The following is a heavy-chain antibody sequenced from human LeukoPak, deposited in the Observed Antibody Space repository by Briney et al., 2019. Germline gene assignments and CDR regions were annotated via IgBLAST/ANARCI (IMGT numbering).Heavy chain of an antibody. D-gene: IGHD6-19*01. Sequence: SETLSLACAVSGGSFSGYYWSWIRQSPGKGLEWIGEIYRSGSTNYNPSLKSRVTISLDTSKNQFSLKLSSVTAADTAVYYCARGGGGSGSFFDIWGQGTMVTVSS. CDR2: IYRSGST. CDR3: ARGGGGSGSFFDI. V-gene: IGHV4-34*01. CDR1: GGSFSGYY. J-gene: IGHJ3*02.